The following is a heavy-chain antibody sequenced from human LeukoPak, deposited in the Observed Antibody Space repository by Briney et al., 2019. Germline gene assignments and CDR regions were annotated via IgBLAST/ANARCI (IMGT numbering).Heavy chain of an antibody. CDR2: ISGSGGST. Sequence: GGSLRLSCAASGFTFSSYAMSWVRQAPGKGLEWVSAISGSGGSTYYADSVKGRFTISRDSAKNSLYLQMNSLRAEDTAVYYCARDCSSTSCYFIDYWGQGTLVTVSS. V-gene: IGHV3-23*01. CDR3: ARDCSSTSCYFIDY. J-gene: IGHJ4*02. D-gene: IGHD2-2*01. CDR1: GFTFSSYA.